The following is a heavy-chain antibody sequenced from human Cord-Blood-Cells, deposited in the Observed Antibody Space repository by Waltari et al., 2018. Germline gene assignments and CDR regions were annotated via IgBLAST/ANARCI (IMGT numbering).Heavy chain of an antibody. V-gene: IGHV1-2*02. CDR1: GYTFTGYY. CDR3: ARDGDNWNDYFDY. CDR2: NNPNSGGT. D-gene: IGHD1-1*01. Sequence: QVQLVQSGAEVKKPEASVKVSCKASGYTFTGYYLHWVRQAPGQGREWMGWNNPNSGGTNYAQKFQGRVTMARETSISTAYMELSRLRTDDTAVYYWARDGDNWNDYFDYWGQGTLVTVSS. J-gene: IGHJ4*02.